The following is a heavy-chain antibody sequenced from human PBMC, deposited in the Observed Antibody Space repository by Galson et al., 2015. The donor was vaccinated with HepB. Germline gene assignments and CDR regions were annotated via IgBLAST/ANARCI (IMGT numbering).Heavy chain of an antibody. D-gene: IGHD6-25*01. CDR1: GVNLTGSA. CDR3: TRLGDLSGYSSA. Sequence: CPPKGVNLTGSALHCMSQTYGTGSAWVGRIGSIADNYAAAYAASVKGRFSISRDDSKNTAFLQMTSLKTEDTAVYYCTRLGDLSGYSSAWGQGTLVTVSS. J-gene: IGHJ5*02. CDR2: IGSIADNYAA. V-gene: IGHV3-73*01.